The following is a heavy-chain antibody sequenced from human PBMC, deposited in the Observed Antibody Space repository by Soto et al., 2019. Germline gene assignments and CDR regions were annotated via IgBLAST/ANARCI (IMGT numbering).Heavy chain of an antibody. Sequence: QVQLQESGPGLVKPSETLSLTCTVSGVSISSYYWSWIRQPPGKGLEWIGYIYYTGSTNYNPSLTSRVTIPVDTSKTQFFLKLSSVTAADTAVYYCARHSGDVEGAFDSWGQGTLLTVSS. J-gene: IGHJ4*02. V-gene: IGHV4-59*08. CDR2: IYYTGST. CDR3: ARHSGDVEGAFDS. D-gene: IGHD2-21*01. CDR1: GVSISSYY.